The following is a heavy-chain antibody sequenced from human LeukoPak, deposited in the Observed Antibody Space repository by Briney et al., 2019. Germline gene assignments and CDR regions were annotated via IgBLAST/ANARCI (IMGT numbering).Heavy chain of an antibody. CDR1: GGSIRSGDFY. J-gene: IGHJ4*02. CDR2: IYYSGST. CDR3: ASVLSRLYDY. V-gene: IGHV4-61*08. D-gene: IGHD2-8*01. Sequence: SETLSLTCTVSGGSIRSGDFYWSWIRQPPGKGLEWIGYIYYSGSTNYNPSLKSRVTISVDTSKNQFSLKLSSVTAADTAVYYCASVLSRLYDYWGQGTLVTVSS.